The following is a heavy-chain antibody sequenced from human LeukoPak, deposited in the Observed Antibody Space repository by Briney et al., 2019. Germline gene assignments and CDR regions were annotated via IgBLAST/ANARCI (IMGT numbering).Heavy chain of an antibody. J-gene: IGHJ4*02. Sequence: GGSLRLSCAASVFTFSSYSMSWVRQAPGKGLEWVSAISGSGGSTYYADSVKGRFTISRDNSKNTLYLQMNSLRAEDTAVYYCAKGTVGATNVGDYFDYWGQGTLVTVSS. CDR3: AKGTVGATNVGDYFDY. CDR2: ISGSGGST. V-gene: IGHV3-23*01. CDR1: VFTFSSYS. D-gene: IGHD1-26*01.